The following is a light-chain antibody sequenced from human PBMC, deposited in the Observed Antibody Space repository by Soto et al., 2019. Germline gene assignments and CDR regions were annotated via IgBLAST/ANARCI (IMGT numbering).Light chain of an antibody. CDR1: QNLSRN. Sequence: EMVMTQSPATLSVSPGERATLSCRASQNLSRNLAWYQQQPGQAPRLLIYGASTRATGIPARFSGSWSGTYFTLTISSLQSDDFAFYYCQQYDNWPHTFGQGTKLEIK. CDR2: GAS. V-gene: IGKV3-15*01. CDR3: QQYDNWPHT. J-gene: IGKJ2*01.